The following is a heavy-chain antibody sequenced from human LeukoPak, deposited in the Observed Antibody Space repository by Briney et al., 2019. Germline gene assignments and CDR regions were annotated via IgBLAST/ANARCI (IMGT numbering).Heavy chain of an antibody. D-gene: IGHD2-15*01. Sequence: GRSLRLSCAASGFTFSSYVMHWVRQAPGKGLEWVAIIPYDGSNEYYADSVKGRFTISRDNSKNTLYLQMNSLRAEDTAVYYCAKSGLNRFDYWGQGTLVTVSS. V-gene: IGHV3-30*07. CDR1: GFTFSSYV. CDR2: IPYDGSNE. CDR3: AKSGLNRFDY. J-gene: IGHJ4*02.